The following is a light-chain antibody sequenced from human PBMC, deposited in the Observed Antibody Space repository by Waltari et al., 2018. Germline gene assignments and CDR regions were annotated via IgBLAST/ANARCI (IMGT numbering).Light chain of an antibody. CDR3: QVWDSYRDHLVV. CDR2: YDS. Sequence: SFVLTQPPSVSVAPGKTARITCGGNDIGSKSVNWYQQKPGQAPLLVIYYDSDRPSRITRRISDSNYRNTTTLTISRVEAGDKTDYYCQVWDSYRDHLVVFGGGTNLSVV. V-gene: IGLV3-21*01. J-gene: IGLJ2*01. CDR1: DIGSKS.